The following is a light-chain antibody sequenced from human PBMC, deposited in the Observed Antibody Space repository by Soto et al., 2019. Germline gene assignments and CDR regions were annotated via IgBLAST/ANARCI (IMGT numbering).Light chain of an antibody. CDR3: CSYTTSNTRQIV. CDR2: DVS. V-gene: IGLV2-14*01. Sequence: QSALTQPASVSGSPGQSITISCTGTSSDVCGYNYVSWYQQHPGKAPKFMIYDVSNRPSGVSNRFSGSKSGNTASLTISGLQAEGEADYYCCSYTTSNTRQIVFGTGTKVTVL. J-gene: IGLJ1*01. CDR1: SSDVCGYNY.